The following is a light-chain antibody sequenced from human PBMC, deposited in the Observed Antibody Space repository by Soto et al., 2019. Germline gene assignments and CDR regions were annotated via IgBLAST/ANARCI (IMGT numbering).Light chain of an antibody. CDR3: QQYDTSPQT. J-gene: IGKJ1*01. V-gene: IGKV3-20*01. CDR2: RAS. CDR1: QSVSSDY. Sequence: EIVLTQSPGTLSLSLGERATLSCSASQSVSSDYVAWYRQKPGQVPTVLIYRASTRATGVPDRFSGSGSGTDFALTISRLEPEDFAVYYCQQYDTSPQTFGQGTKVDI.